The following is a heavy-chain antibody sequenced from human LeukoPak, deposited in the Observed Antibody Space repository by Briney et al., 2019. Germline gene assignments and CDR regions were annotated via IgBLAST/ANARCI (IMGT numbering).Heavy chain of an antibody. CDR1: GYTFTDYY. J-gene: IGHJ2*01. CDR2: INPNGGVT. V-gene: IGHV1-2*02. Sequence: GASVKVSCKASGYTFTDYYIHSLRQAPGQGLEWMGWINPNGGVTTYPQKFQGRFTMTRDTSISTAYMELTRLRSDHTAVYYCARGRGGYGDYYWYFDLWGRGTLVTVSS. CDR3: ARGRGGYGDYYWYFDL. D-gene: IGHD4-17*01.